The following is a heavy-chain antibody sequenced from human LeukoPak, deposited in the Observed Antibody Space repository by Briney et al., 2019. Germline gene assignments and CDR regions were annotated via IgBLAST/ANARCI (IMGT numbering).Heavy chain of an antibody. CDR3: ARDRAPGELDAFDI. V-gene: IGHV4-59*01. D-gene: IGHD1-7*01. CDR2: IYYSGST. Sequence: SETLSLTXTVSGGSISSYYWSWIRQPPGKGLEWIGHIYYSGSTNNNPSLKSRVTISGDTSKNQIFLKLSSVTAADTAVYYCARDRAPGELDAFDIWGQGTMVTVSS. J-gene: IGHJ3*02. CDR1: GGSISSYY.